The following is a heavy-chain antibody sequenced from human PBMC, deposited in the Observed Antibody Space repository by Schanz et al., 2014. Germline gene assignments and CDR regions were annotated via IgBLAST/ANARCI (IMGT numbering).Heavy chain of an antibody. V-gene: IGHV3-30*03. Sequence: QIQLVESGGGVVQPGTSLRLSCTISGFSFSRYGMHWVRQAPGQGLEKVAVTSTDGTKTYYAASVRGRFTISRDNPKNTVYLQMNSLRSEDTAVYYCTRDRGALINHNDALDLWGQGTMVSVSS. D-gene: IGHD3-16*01. CDR3: TRDRGALINHNDALDL. CDR2: TSTDGTKT. J-gene: IGHJ3*01. CDR1: GFSFSRYG.